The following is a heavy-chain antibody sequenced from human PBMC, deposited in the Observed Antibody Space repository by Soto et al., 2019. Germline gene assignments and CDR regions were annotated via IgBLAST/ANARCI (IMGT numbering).Heavy chain of an antibody. D-gene: IGHD6-13*01. J-gene: IGHJ2*01. CDR1: GGTFSSYA. CDR2: IIPIFGTA. V-gene: IGHV1-69*13. Sequence: SVKVSCKASGGTFSSYAISWVRQAPGQGLERMGGIIPIFGTANYAQKFQGRVTITADESASTAYMELSSLRSEDTAVYYCARGRRAAADPYWYFDLWGRGTLVTVSS. CDR3: ARGRRAAADPYWYFDL.